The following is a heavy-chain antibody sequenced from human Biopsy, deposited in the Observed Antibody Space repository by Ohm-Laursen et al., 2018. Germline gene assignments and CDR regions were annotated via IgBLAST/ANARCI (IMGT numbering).Heavy chain of an antibody. D-gene: IGHD3-22*01. CDR2: IYPGGST. V-gene: IGHV4-4*07. CDR3: ASVVLGPTNDAFDL. J-gene: IGHJ3*01. CDR1: GGDINNYY. Sequence: SDTLSLTWNVSGGDINNYYRSWIRQPAGKGLEWIGRIYPGGSTNYNPSLKSRVTMSVDTSKKQLSLRLRSVTAADTAMYYCASVVLGPTNDAFDLWGQGTMVVVSS.